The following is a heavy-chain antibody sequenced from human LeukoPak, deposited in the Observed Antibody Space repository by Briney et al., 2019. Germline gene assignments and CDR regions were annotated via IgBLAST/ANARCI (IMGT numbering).Heavy chain of an antibody. V-gene: IGHV5-51*01. Sequence: GESLKISCRGSGYSFTSYWIGWVRQMPGKGLEWMGIIYPGDSDTRYSPSFQGQVTISADKSISTAYLQWSSLKASDTAMYYCARHMYGSGNELYGMDVWGQGTTVTVSS. D-gene: IGHD3-10*01. CDR2: IYPGDSDT. J-gene: IGHJ6*02. CDR1: GYSFTSYW. CDR3: ARHMYGSGNELYGMDV.